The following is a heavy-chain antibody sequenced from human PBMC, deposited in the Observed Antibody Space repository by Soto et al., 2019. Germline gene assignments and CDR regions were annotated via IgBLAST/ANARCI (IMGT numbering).Heavy chain of an antibody. V-gene: IGHV4-59*01. J-gene: IGHJ4*02. D-gene: IGHD6-13*01. Sequence: SETLSLTCTVSGDSISTYYWSWIRQPPGKGLEWIGYIYYSGSTNYNPSLKSRVSISVDTSKNQFSLNLSSVTAADTAVYYCARDSKFVGGSTWPYFDYWGQGTLVTVSS. CDR3: ARDSKFVGGSTWPYFDY. CDR2: IYYSGST. CDR1: GDSISTYY.